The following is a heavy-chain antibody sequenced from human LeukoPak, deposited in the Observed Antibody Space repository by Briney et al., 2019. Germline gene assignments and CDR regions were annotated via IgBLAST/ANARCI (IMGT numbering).Heavy chain of an antibody. D-gene: IGHD2-15*01. CDR3: AKNLLGSEAYSWYFDL. CDR2: ITGSGGST. V-gene: IGHV3-23*01. CDR1: GLTIRYDG. Sequence: GGSLRLSCAASGLTIRYDGMSWVRQAPGKGLEWVSSITGSGGSTYVDSVKGRFTISRDNSKNTLYLQTNSLRAEDTAVYYCAKNLLGSEAYSWYFDLWGRGTLVTVSS. J-gene: IGHJ2*01.